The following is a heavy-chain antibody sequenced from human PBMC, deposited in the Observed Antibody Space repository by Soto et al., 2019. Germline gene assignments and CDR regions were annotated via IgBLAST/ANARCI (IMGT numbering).Heavy chain of an antibody. CDR3: ARGVTPAHWFDP. J-gene: IGHJ5*02. Sequence: PSETLSLTCTVSGGSISSGDYYWSWIRQPPGKGLEWIGYIYYSGSTYYNPSLKSRVTISVDTSKNQFSLKLSSVTAADTAVYYCARGVTPAHWFDPWGQGTLVTVSS. CDR2: IYYSGST. V-gene: IGHV4-30-4*01. D-gene: IGHD4-4*01. CDR1: GGSISSGDYY.